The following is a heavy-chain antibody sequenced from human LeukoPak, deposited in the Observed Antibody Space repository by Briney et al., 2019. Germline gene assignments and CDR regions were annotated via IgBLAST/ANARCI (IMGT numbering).Heavy chain of an antibody. CDR1: EDTFTNYY. V-gene: IGHV1-46*01. CDR2: MNPSAGRP. D-gene: IGHD3-10*01. CDR3: ARVEDYYGYGMDV. Sequence: ASVKVSCKASEDTFTNYYIHWVRHAPGQGLEWMGIMNPSAGRPTYAQRFQGRVTMTSNVSTRTVYMELNSLTSDDTAVYYCARVEDYYGYGMDVWGQGTTVTVSS. J-gene: IGHJ6*02.